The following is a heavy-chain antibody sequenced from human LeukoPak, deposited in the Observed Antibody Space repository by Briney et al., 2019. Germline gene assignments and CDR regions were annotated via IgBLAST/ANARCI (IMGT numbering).Heavy chain of an antibody. CDR2: IDPSDSYT. CDR1: GYSFTSYW. CDR3: ARRTVRGRYYYGMDV. J-gene: IGHJ6*04. V-gene: IGHV5-10-1*01. D-gene: IGHD3-10*01. Sequence: GESLKISCKGSGYSFTSYWISWVRQMPGKGLDWMGRIDPSDSYTNYSPSFQGHVTISADKSISTAYLQWSSLKASDTAMYYCARRTVRGRYYYGMDVWGKGTTVTVSS.